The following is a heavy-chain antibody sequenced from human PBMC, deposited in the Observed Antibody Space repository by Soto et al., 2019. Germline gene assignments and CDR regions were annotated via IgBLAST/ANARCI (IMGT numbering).Heavy chain of an antibody. CDR3: ARGTYCSSTSCPYYYYGMDV. D-gene: IGHD2-2*01. CDR1: GGTFSSYA. Sequence: SVKVSCKASGGTFSSYAISWVRQAPGQGLEWMGGIIPIFGTANYAQKFQGRVTITADESTSTAYMELSSLRSEDTAVYYCARGTYCSSTSCPYYYYGMDVWGQGTTVTVSS. CDR2: IIPIFGTA. J-gene: IGHJ6*02. V-gene: IGHV1-69*13.